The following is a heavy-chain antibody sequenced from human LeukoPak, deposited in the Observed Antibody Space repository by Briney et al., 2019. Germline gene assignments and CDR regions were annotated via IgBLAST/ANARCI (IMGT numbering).Heavy chain of an antibody. V-gene: IGHV3-30-3*01. CDR1: GFTFSSYW. CDR2: ISYDGSNK. Sequence: PGGSLRLSCAASGFTFSSYWMHWVRQAPGKGLEWVAVISYDGSNKYYADSVKGRFTISRDNSKNTLYLQMNSLRAEDTAVYYCARDLDKYSSGWYGYFDYWGQGTLVTVSS. J-gene: IGHJ4*02. CDR3: ARDLDKYSSGWYGYFDY. D-gene: IGHD6-19*01.